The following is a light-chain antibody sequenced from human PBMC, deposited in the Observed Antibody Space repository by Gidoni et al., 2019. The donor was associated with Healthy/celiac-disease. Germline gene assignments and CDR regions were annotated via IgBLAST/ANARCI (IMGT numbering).Light chain of an antibody. J-gene: IGLJ2*01. CDR1: SGINVGTYR. V-gene: IGLV5-45*02. CDR3: MIWHSSAVV. CDR2: YKSDSDK. Sequence: QAVLTQPSSLSASPGPSASRPCTFRSGINVGTYRIYWYQQKPGSPPQYLLRYKSDSDKQQGSGVPSRFSGSKDASANAGILLISGLQSEDEADYYCMIWHSSAVVFGGGTKLTVL.